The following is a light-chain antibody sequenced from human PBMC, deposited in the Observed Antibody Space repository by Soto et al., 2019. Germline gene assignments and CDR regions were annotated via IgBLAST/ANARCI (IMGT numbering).Light chain of an antibody. V-gene: IGKV1-39*01. Sequence: DIQMTQSPSSLSASVGDRVTITCRASQSISSYLNWYQQKPGKAPKLLIYAASSLQSGVPSRFSGSGSGTDFTITISSLPPEDFANYYCQQSYSTPDTFGGGTKVEIK. CDR1: QSISSY. CDR3: QQSYSTPDT. J-gene: IGKJ4*01. CDR2: AAS.